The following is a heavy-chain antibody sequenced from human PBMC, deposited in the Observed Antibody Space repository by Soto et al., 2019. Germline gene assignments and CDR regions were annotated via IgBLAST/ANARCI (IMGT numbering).Heavy chain of an antibody. J-gene: IGHJ6*02. CDR3: ARDLSVWGLTNGHFGVDV. V-gene: IGHV1-3*01. D-gene: IGHD3-16*01. CDR1: GYTFANYA. CDR2: INAGNGNT. Sequence: QVRLVQSGTEVKKPGASVMVSCKASGYTFANYAIHWVRQAPGQDFEWMGWINAGNGNTRNSQKFQGRVTFTRDTSATTAHMEVGSLRFEDTAVYYFARDLSVWGLTNGHFGVDVWCQGTTVIVSS.